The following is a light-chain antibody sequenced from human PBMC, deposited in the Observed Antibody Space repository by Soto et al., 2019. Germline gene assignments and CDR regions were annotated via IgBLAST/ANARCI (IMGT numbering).Light chain of an antibody. V-gene: IGKV3-20*01. CDR1: RSLSSSS. J-gene: IGKJ3*01. CDR2: GTS. Sequence: EVVLTQSPGTLSLSPGERATLSCRASRSLSSSSLAWYQQKPGQAPSLLIYGTSNRATGIPDRFSGSGSGTDFTLTISRLEPEDFAVYYCQQYGISPFTFGPGTKVDIK. CDR3: QQYGISPFT.